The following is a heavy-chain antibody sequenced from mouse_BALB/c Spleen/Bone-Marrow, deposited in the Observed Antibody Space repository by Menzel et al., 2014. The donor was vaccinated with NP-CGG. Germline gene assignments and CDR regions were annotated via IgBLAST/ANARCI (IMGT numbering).Heavy chain of an antibody. J-gene: IGHJ3*01. CDR3: ARRHRYDGSSWFAY. Sequence: VHLVESGAELAKPGASVKMSCKASGYTFTSYWMHWVKQRPGQGLEWIGYINPSTGYTEYNQKFKDKATLTADKSSSTAYMQLSSLTSEDSAVYYCARRHRYDGSSWFAYWGQGTLVTVSA. D-gene: IGHD2-14*01. CDR2: INPSTGYT. CDR1: GYTFTSYW. V-gene: IGHV1-7*01.